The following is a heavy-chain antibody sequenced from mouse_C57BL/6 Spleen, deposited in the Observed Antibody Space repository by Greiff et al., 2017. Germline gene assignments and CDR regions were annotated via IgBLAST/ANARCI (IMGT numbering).Heavy chain of an antibody. CDR1: GFTFSNYW. D-gene: IGHD1-2*01. CDR3: TASITDLYWYFDV. J-gene: IGHJ1*03. CDR2: IRLKSDNYAT. V-gene: IGHV6-3*01. Sequence: EVMLVESGGGLVQPGGSMKLSCVASGFTFSNYWMNWVRQSPEKGLEWVAQIRLKSDNYATHYAESVKGRFTISRDDSKSSVYLQMNNLRAEDTGIYYCTASITDLYWYFDVWGTGTTVTVSS.